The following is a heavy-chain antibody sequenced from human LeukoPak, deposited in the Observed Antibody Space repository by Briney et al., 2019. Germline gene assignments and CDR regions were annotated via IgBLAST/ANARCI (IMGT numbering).Heavy chain of an antibody. Sequence: SETLSLTCTVSGGSISGPHWSWVRQPPGKGLEWIGDVYYSGSTHQNPSLKTRVTISVDTSKNQFSLKLRSVTAADTAVYYCARVMGDLASLYHMDVWGKGTTVTVSS. V-gene: IGHV4-59*11. CDR1: GGSISGPH. J-gene: IGHJ6*03. CDR3: ARVMGDLASLYHMDV. CDR2: VYYSGST. D-gene: IGHD3-16*01.